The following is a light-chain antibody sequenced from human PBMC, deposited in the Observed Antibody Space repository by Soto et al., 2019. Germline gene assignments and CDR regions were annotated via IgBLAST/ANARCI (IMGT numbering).Light chain of an antibody. J-gene: IGLJ1*01. Sequence: SVLTQPASVSGSPGQSITISCTGSSSDVGGYNYVSWYQHHPGKAPKLMIYEVSHRPSGVSNRFSGSKSGGTASLTISGLQAEDEADYYCTSYTNIASLDVFGTGTKVTVL. CDR1: SSDVGGYNY. CDR3: TSYTNIASLDV. CDR2: EVS. V-gene: IGLV2-14*01.